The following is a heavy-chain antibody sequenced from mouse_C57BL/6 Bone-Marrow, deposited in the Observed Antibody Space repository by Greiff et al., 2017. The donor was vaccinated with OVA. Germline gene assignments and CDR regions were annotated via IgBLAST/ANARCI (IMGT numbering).Heavy chain of an antibody. Sequence: QVQLQQPGAELAKPGASVKLSCKASGYTFTSYWLHWVKQRPGQGLEWIGYINPSSGYTNYNQKFKDKATLPVDKSSSTAYMPLSRLAYDDAAVYDCARYDYAWFAYWGQGTLVTVTA. J-gene: IGHJ3*01. V-gene: IGHV1-7*01. CDR1: GYTFTSYW. D-gene: IGHD2-4*01. CDR2: INPSSGYT. CDR3: ARYDYAWFAY.